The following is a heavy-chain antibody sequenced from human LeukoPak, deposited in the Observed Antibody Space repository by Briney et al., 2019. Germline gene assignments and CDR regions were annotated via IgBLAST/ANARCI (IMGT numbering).Heavy chain of an antibody. J-gene: IGHJ5*02. D-gene: IGHD6-6*01. CDR2: INPNSGGK. CDR3: ARGPRSIGARRGNWFDH. V-gene: IGHV1-2*05. CDR1: GYTFTGYY. Sequence: AASVKVSCKASGYTFTGYYMHWVRQAPGQGLEWMGRINPNSGGKNYAYKFQGRVTITRDTSISTADVDLSRPRSDDRDVYYCARGPRSIGARRGNWFDHWGQGTLVTVSS.